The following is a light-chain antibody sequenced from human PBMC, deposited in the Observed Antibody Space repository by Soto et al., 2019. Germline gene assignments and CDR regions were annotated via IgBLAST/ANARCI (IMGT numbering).Light chain of an antibody. V-gene: IGKV3-11*01. J-gene: IGKJ4*01. CDR3: QQRSNWPPT. CDR2: GAS. CDR1: QSVSSY. Sequence: IVLTQSPGTLSLSPGEGATLSCRAGQSVSSYLAWYQQKPGQGPRLLIYGASSRAPGIPDRFSGSGSGTDFTLTISSLEPEDFAVYYCQQRSNWPPTFGGGTKVDIK.